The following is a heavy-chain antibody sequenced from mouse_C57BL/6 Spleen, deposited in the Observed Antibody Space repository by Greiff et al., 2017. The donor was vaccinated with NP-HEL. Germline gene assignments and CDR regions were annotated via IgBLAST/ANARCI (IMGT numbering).Heavy chain of an antibody. CDR1: GYTFTSYW. CDR2: IDPSDSYT. CDR3: ASPIYYDYGGAMDY. D-gene: IGHD2-4*01. V-gene: IGHV1-50*01. J-gene: IGHJ4*01. Sequence: VQLQQPGAELVKPGASVKLSCKASGYTFTSYWMQWVKQRPGQGLEWIGEIDPSDSYTNYNQKFKGKATLTVDTSSSTAYMQLSSLTSEDSAVYYCASPIYYDYGGAMDYWGQGTSVTVSS.